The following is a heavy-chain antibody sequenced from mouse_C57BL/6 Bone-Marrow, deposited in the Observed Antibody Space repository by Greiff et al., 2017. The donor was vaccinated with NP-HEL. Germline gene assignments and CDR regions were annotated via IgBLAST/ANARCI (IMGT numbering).Heavy chain of an antibody. Sequence: QVQLQQSGAELVRPGTSVKVSCKASGYAFTNYLIEWVKQRPGQGLEWIGVINPGSGGTNYNEKFKGKATLTADKSSSTAYMQLSSLTSEDSAVYFCARSGSCFAYWGQGTLVTVSA. CDR1: GYAFTNYL. CDR2: INPGSGGT. J-gene: IGHJ3*01. V-gene: IGHV1-54*01. CDR3: ARSGSCFAY.